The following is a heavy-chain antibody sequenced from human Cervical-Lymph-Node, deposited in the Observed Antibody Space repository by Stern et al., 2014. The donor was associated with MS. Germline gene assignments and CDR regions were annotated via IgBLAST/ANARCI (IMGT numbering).Heavy chain of an antibody. CDR1: GFSLSTDGMR. CDR2: IDWDDDK. V-gene: IGHV2-70*04. Sequence: QITLKESGPALVKPTQTLTLTCTFSGFSLSTDGMRVNWIRQPPGKALEWLARIDWDDDKFYNTSLKTRLTISKDTSKNQVVLTMIKMDPVDTATYYCARAGTYDYYGMDVWGPGTTVTVSS. D-gene: IGHD1-1*01. CDR3: ARAGTYDYYGMDV. J-gene: IGHJ6*02.